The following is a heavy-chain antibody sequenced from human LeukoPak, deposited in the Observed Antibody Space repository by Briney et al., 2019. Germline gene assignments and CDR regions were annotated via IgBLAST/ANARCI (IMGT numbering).Heavy chain of an antibody. CDR2: IYRGGST. V-gene: IGHV3-53*04. J-gene: IGHJ4*02. CDR3: AATLRGGKFDY. CDR1: GFTFSSYE. D-gene: IGHD4-23*01. Sequence: PGGSLRLSCAASGFTFSSYEMNWVRQAPGKGLEWVSVIYRGGSTYYADSVKGRFTISRHNSRDTMYLQMNSLRTDDTAVYYCAATLRGGKFDYWGQGTLVTVSS.